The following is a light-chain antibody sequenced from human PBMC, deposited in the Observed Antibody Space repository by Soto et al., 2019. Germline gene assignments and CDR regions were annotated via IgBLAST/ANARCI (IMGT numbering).Light chain of an antibody. V-gene: IGKV1-27*01. CDR1: QGISNY. J-gene: IGKJ1*01. CDR3: QKYNSAPRT. CDR2: AAS. Sequence: DIQMTQSPSSLSASVGDRVTITCRASQGISNYLAWYQQKPGKVPKLLIYAASTLKSGVPSRFSGSGSGTDFTLTISSLQSEDVASYYCQKYNSAPRTFGQGTKVEIK.